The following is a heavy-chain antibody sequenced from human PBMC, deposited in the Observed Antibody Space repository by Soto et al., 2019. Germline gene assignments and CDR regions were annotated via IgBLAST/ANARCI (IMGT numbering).Heavy chain of an antibody. D-gene: IGHD2-21*02. CDR3: ARGSGTTIDD. Sequence: QVQLQQWGAGLLKPSETLSLTCAVYGGSFSGYYWSWIRQPPGKGLEWIGEINHSGSTNYNPSLKSRVTISVDTSKNQFSLKLSSVTAADTAVYYWARGSGTTIDDWGQGTLVTVSS. CDR1: GGSFSGYY. CDR2: INHSGST. V-gene: IGHV4-34*01. J-gene: IGHJ4*02.